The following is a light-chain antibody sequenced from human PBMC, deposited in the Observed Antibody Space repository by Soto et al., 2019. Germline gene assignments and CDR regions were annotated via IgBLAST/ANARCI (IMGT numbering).Light chain of an antibody. J-gene: IGKJ1*01. Sequence: EMVLTQSPGTLSLSPGARATLSCRASQSLNSFYLAWYQQKPGQAPRLLIYGSSNRATGIPDRFSGSGSGTDFTLTISRLDPEDFAVYYCQQYDISPRTFGQGTKVEVK. CDR3: QQYDISPRT. V-gene: IGKV3-20*01. CDR1: QSLNSFY. CDR2: GSS.